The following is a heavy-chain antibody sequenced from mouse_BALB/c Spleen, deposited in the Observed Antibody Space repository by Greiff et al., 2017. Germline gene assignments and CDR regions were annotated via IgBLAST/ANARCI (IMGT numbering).Heavy chain of an antibody. V-gene: IGHV1S135*01. CDR2: IDPFNGGT. Sequence: EVQLQESGPELMKPGASVKISCKASGYSFTSYYMHWVKQSHGKSLEWIGYIDPFNGGTSYNQKFKGKATLTVDKSSSTAYMHLSSLTSEDSAVYYCARDGNYWFAYWGQGTLVTVSA. D-gene: IGHD2-1*01. J-gene: IGHJ3*01. CDR1: GYSFTSYY. CDR3: ARDGNYWFAY.